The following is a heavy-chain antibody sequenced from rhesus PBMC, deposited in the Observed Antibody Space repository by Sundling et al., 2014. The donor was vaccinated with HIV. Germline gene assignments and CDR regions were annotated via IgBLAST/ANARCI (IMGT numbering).Heavy chain of an antibody. Sequence: QVQLQESGPGLVKPSETLSLTCAVSGGSISDNYWSWIRQPPGKGLEYIGFISGSSGNTKYNPSLKSRVTISKDTSKNQFSLKLSSVTAADTAVYYCARDGNVDTATVMSYYYSGSNTYYSLDSWGQGSSSPSPQ. CDR2: ISGSSGNT. V-gene: IGHV4-165*01. CDR1: GGSISDNY. D-gene: IGHD5-12*01. CDR3: ARDGNVDTATVMSYYYSGSNTYYSLDS. J-gene: IGHJ6*01.